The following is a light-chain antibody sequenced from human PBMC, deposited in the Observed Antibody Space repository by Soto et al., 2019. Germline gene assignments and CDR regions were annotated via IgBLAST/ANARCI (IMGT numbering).Light chain of an antibody. Sequence: EIVLTQSPGTLSLSPGERATLACRASQSVSSSYLAWYQQRPGQAPRLLIYGASTRATDIPDRFYGSGSGTDFTLTISRVEPEDFAVYYCQLYDSSLYTFGQGTKLEIK. CDR1: QSVSSSY. J-gene: IGKJ2*01. V-gene: IGKV3-20*01. CDR2: GAS. CDR3: QLYDSSLYT.